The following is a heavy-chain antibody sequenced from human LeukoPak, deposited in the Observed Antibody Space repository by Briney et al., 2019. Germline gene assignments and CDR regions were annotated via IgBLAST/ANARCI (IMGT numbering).Heavy chain of an antibody. D-gene: IGHD3-10*01. J-gene: IGHJ4*02. CDR3: AKYRGAGGSSLDY. V-gene: IGHV3-30*02. CDR1: GFTFSSYG. Sequence: GGSLRLSCAASGFTFSSYGVHWVRQAPGKGLEWVAFIRYDASNKYYADSVKGRFTFSRDNSKNTLYLQMNSLRPEDTAVYYCAKYRGAGGSSLDYWGQGTLVTVSS. CDR2: IRYDASNK.